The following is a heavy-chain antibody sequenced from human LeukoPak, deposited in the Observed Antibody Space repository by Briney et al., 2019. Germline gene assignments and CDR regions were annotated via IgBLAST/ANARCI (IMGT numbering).Heavy chain of an antibody. D-gene: IGHD1-26*01. CDR1: GFSFSIYA. CDR3: ARELPFVY. CDR2: ISSSGSGGST. Sequence: GGSLRLSCAASGFSFSIYAMTCVRQAPGKGLEWVSSISSSGSGGSTYYADSVKGRFTISRDNSKNTLYLQMNSLRAEDTAVYYCARELPFVYWGQGTLVTVSS. V-gene: IGHV3-23*01. J-gene: IGHJ4*02.